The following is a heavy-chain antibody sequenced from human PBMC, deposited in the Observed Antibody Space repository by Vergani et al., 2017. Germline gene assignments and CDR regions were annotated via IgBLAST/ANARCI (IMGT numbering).Heavy chain of an antibody. CDR1: ADTFSSYA. J-gene: IGHJ5*02. CDR3: ARLTMLVDTPWGWWLDP. Sequence: VQLVQSGAEVKKPGSSVRVSCKASADTFSSYAITWVRQAPGQGLEWMGRIIPTLGTTNYAQKFQSRLTMTADVSTSTAYMELSSLRSEDTAVYYCARLTMLVDTPWGWWLDPWCQGTLVSVSS. V-gene: IGHV1-69*11. D-gene: IGHD5-18*01. CDR2: IIPTLGTT.